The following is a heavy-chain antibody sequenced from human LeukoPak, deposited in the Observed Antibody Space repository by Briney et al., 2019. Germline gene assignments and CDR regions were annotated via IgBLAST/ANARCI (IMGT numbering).Heavy chain of an antibody. V-gene: IGHV3-48*03. D-gene: IGHD4-11*01. CDR2: TSNSGMTT. CDR3: ARASMTTLTTTGFEY. J-gene: IGHJ4*02. Sequence: PGGSLRLSCAASGFTFSSYEMNWVRQAPGKGLEWVSYTSNSGMTTYYTDSVKGRFTISRDNAKNSLFLQMNSLRAEDTAVYYCARASMTTLTTTGFEYWGQGTQVTVSS. CDR1: GFTFSSYE.